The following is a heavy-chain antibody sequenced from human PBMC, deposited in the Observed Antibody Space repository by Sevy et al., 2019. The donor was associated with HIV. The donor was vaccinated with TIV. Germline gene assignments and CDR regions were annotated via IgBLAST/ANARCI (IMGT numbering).Heavy chain of an antibody. J-gene: IGHJ4*02. D-gene: IGHD3-3*01. CDR1: GLTFSSYA. CDR3: ARGLGITIFGVGFDY. Sequence: GGSLRLSCAASGLTFSSYAMHWVRQAPGKGLEWVALISYDGSNKYYADSVKGRFTISRDNSKNTLYLQMNSLRAEDTAVYYCARGLGITIFGVGFDYWGQRTLVTVSS. CDR2: ISYDGSNK. V-gene: IGHV3-30-3*01.